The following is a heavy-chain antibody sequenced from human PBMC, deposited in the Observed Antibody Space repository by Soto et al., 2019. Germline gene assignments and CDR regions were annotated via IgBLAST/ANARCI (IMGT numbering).Heavy chain of an antibody. Sequence: ASVKVSCKASGGTFSSYAISWVRQAPGQGLEWMGGIIPIFGTANYAQKFQGRVTITADESTSTAYMELSSLRSEDTAVYYCARNRVGYCSSTSCYSEGDYCGQGTLLTVSS. CDR2: IIPIFGTA. CDR1: GGTFSSYA. J-gene: IGHJ4*02. D-gene: IGHD2-2*02. CDR3: ARNRVGYCSSTSCYSEGDY. V-gene: IGHV1-69*13.